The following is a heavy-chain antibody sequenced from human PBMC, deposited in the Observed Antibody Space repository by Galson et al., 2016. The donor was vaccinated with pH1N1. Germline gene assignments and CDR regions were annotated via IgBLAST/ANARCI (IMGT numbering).Heavy chain of an antibody. J-gene: IGHJ6*02. CDR2: VDYTGNT. Sequence: TLSLTCAVSGGSSTGGGSSWNWIRQPPGKGLEWLGYVDYTGNTYYNPSLKSRVTILGDRSKNQFSLKLSSVTAADTAVYYCARGSSQRGILGPPYAMDVWGQGTTVTVSS. V-gene: IGHV4-30-2*01. CDR1: GGSSTGGGSS. D-gene: IGHD3/OR15-3a*01. CDR3: ARGSSQRGILGPPYAMDV.